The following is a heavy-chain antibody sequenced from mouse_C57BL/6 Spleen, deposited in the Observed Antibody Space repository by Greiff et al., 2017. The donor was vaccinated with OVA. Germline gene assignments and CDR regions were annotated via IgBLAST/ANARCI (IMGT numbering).Heavy chain of an antibody. CDR2: ISSGSSTI. V-gene: IGHV5-17*01. CDR1: GFTFSDYG. CDR3: ARRDYDVGDYFDY. D-gene: IGHD2-4*01. Sequence: EVKLVESGGGLVKPGGSLKLSCAASGFTFSDYGMHWVRQAPEKGLEWVAYISSGSSTIYYADTVKGRFTISRDNAKNTLFLQMTSLRSEDTAMYYCARRDYDVGDYFDYWGQGTTLTVSS. J-gene: IGHJ2*01.